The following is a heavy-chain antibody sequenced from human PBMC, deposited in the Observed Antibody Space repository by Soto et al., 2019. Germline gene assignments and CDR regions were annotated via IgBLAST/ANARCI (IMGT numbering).Heavy chain of an antibody. Sequence: QVQRVESGGGVVQPGRSLRLSCAASGFTFSSYGMHWVRQAPGKGLEWVAVIWDDGSYKYYADSVKGRFTISRDNSNNTLYLQMNSLRADDTARYYCARGFGYPDYWGQGTLVTVSS. J-gene: IGHJ4*02. V-gene: IGHV3-33*01. CDR1: GFTFSSYG. D-gene: IGHD3-16*01. CDR3: ARGFGYPDY. CDR2: IWDDGSYK.